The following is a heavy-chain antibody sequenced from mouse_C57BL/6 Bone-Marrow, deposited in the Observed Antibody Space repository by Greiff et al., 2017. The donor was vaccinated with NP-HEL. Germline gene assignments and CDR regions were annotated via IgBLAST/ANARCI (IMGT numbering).Heavy chain of an antibody. D-gene: IGHD4-1*01. Sequence: DVKLVESGGGLVQPGGSLKLSCAASGFTFSDYYMYWVRQTPEKRLEWVAYISNGGGSTYYPDTVKGRFTISRDNAKNTLYLQMSRLKSEDTAMYYCARHDWDGFAYWGQGTLVTVSA. V-gene: IGHV5-12*01. CDR3: ARHDWDGFAY. CDR1: GFTFSDYY. J-gene: IGHJ3*01. CDR2: ISNGGGST.